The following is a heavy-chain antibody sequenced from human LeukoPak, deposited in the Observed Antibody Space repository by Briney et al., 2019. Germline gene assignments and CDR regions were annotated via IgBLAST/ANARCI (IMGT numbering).Heavy chain of an antibody. CDR1: GFTFSSYA. D-gene: IGHD6-13*01. CDR3: AKDPSSSWYYYYGMDV. Sequence: GGSLRLSCAASGFTFSSYAMSWVRQAPGKGLEWVSAISGSGGSTYYADSVKGRFTISRDNSKNTLYLQMNSLRAEDTAVYYCAKDPSSSWYYYYGMDVWGQGTTVTVSS. V-gene: IGHV3-23*01. CDR2: ISGSGGST. J-gene: IGHJ6*02.